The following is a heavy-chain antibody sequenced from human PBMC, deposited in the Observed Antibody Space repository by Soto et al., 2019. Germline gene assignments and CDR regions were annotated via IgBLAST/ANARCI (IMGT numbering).Heavy chain of an antibody. CDR3: AMGGGYYQRDFDY. CDR2: ISSSGGTI. CDR1: GFTFSDYY. V-gene: IGHV3-11*01. Sequence: PGGSLRLSCAASGFTFSDYYMSWIRQAPGKGLEWVSYISSSGGTIYYADPVKGRFTISRDNAKNSLYLQMNSLRAEDTAVYYCAMGGGYYQRDFDYWGQGTLVTVSS. J-gene: IGHJ4*02. D-gene: IGHD3-22*01.